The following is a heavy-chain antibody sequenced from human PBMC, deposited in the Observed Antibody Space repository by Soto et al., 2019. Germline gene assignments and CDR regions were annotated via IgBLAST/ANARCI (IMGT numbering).Heavy chain of an antibody. CDR1: GGSISSSNW. Sequence: SETLSLTGAVSGGSISSSNWWSWVRQPPGKGLEWIGEIYHSGSTNYNPSLKSRVTISVDKSKNQFSLKLSSVTAADTAVYHCARDTDCSGGSCYWGGFYYCYGMDVWGQGTTVTVSS. J-gene: IGHJ6*02. D-gene: IGHD2-15*01. V-gene: IGHV4-4*02. CDR2: IYHSGST. CDR3: ARDTDCSGGSCYWGGFYYCYGMDV.